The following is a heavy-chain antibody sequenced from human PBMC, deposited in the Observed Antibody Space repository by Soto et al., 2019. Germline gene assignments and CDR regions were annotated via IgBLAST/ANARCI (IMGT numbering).Heavy chain of an antibody. D-gene: IGHD2-15*01. Sequence: EVQLLESGGGLVQPGESLRLSCAASGFNFSDDAMSWVRQAPGKGLEWGSGLNDNGGTTHYADYVKGRFTISGDNTRNTMYLPMSILRGEDRAVYYCETGGWYCRGGSCPFAYWCQGALVTVS. CDR1: GFNFSDDA. CDR2: LNDNGGTT. V-gene: IGHV3-23*01. CDR3: ETGGWYCRGGSCPFAY. J-gene: IGHJ4*02.